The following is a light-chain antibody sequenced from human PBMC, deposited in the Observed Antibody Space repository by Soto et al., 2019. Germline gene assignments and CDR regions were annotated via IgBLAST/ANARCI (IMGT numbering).Light chain of an antibody. CDR3: RQRSNRPLT. V-gene: IGKV3-11*01. CDR1: QSVSIY. CDR2: DAS. Sequence: EIVLTQSPATLSLSPGERATLSCRASQSVSIYLAWFQQRPGQAPRLLIYDASNRATGIPARFSGSGSGTDFTLTISSLEPEDFAVYYCRQRSNRPLTFGGGTKVEIK. J-gene: IGKJ4*01.